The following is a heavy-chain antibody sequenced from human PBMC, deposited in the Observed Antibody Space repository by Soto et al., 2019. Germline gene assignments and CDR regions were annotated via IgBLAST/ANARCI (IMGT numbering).Heavy chain of an antibody. CDR2: IWYDGSNK. V-gene: IGHV3-33*01. J-gene: IGHJ6*04. CDR3: ARGPFHGGMDV. Sequence: GGSLRLSCAASGFTFSSYGMHWVRQAPGKGLEWVAVIWYDGSNKYYADSVKGRFTISRDNSKNTLYLQMNSLRAEDTAVYYYARGPFHGGMDVSGKGTTDIVSS. D-gene: IGHD3-16*01. CDR1: GFTFSSYG.